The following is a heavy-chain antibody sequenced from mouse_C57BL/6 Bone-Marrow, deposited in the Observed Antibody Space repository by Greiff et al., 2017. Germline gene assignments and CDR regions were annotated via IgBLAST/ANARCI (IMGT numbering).Heavy chain of an antibody. CDR3: AREILRCGYYFDY. J-gene: IGHJ2*01. Sequence: QVQLQQPGAELVKPGASVKMSCKASGNTFTSYWITWVKQRPGQGLEWIGDIYPGSGSTNYNEKFKSKATLTVDTSSSTAYMQLSSLTSEDSAVYYCAREILRCGYYFDYWGQGTTLTVSS. D-gene: IGHD1-1*01. CDR1: GNTFTSYW. CDR2: IYPGSGST. V-gene: IGHV1-55*01.